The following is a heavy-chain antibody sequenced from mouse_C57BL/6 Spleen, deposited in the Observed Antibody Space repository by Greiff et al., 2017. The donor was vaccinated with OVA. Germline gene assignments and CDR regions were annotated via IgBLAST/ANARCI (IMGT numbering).Heavy chain of an antibody. V-gene: IGHV1-69*01. J-gene: IGHJ3*01. Sequence: QVQLKQPGAELVMPGASVKLSCKASGYTFTSYWMHWVKQRPGQGLEWIGEIDPSDSYTNYNQKFKGKSTLTVDKSSSTAYMQLSSLTSEDSAVYYCAREGGGFAYWGQGTLVTVSA. CDR2: IDPSDSYT. CDR3: AREGGGFAY. CDR1: GYTFTSYW.